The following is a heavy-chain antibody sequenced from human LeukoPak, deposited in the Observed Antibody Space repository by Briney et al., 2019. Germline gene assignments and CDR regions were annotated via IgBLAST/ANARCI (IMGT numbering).Heavy chain of an antibody. J-gene: IGHJ4*02. CDR2: ITGSGGTT. V-gene: IGHV3-23*01. CDR1: GFTFSNYA. D-gene: IGHD1-26*01. CDR3: AKTSETLVGAGPDY. Sequence: PGGSLRLSCAASGFTFSNYAMSWVRQAPGKGLEWASSITGSGGTTYSADSVKGRFTISRDNSKNTLYLHMYSLRADDTAVYYCAKTSETLVGAGPDYWGQGTLVTVSS.